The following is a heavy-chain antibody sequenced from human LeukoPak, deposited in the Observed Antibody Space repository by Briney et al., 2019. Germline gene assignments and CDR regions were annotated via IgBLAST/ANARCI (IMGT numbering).Heavy chain of an antibody. CDR2: VYNSRDT. V-gene: IGHV4-59*08. D-gene: IGHD3-16*01. Sequence: SETLSLTCTVWGGSTSSDYGSWIRQSPGGGLEWVGYVYNSRDTGKNPSLKTPVPILLDTSKTPCSLTLTSVSAAVRAVYYCARLKLGAYFDLWGRGTLVTVSS. CDR3: ARLKLGAYFDL. CDR1: GGSTSSDY. J-gene: IGHJ2*01.